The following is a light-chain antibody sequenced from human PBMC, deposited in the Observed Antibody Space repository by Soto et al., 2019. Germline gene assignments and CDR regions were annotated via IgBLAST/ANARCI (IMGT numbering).Light chain of an antibody. CDR1: HDISTF. Sequence: DTQMTQSLSSLSASVGDRVTITCRASHDISTFLAWYQQKAGKVPKLLIYSASTLQSGVPSRFSGSGSGTDFTLTISSLQPEDVATYYCQKYNRAPWTFGQGTKVDIK. V-gene: IGKV1-27*01. J-gene: IGKJ1*01. CDR3: QKYNRAPWT. CDR2: SAS.